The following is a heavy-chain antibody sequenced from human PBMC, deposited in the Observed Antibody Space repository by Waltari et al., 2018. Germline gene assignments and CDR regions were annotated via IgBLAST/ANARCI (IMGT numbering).Heavy chain of an antibody. V-gene: IGHV4-59*11. J-gene: IGHJ4*02. CDR3: ARVSSSWSPSFDY. D-gene: IGHD6-13*01. CDR1: GGSISSHY. CDR2: IYYSGRT. Sequence: QVQLQESGPGLVKPSETLSLTCTVSGGSISSHYWRWIRQPPGKGLEWMGYIYYSGRTNYTPTLKSRVTISVDTSKNQFSLKLSSVTAADTAVYYCARVSSSWSPSFDYWGQGTLVTVSS.